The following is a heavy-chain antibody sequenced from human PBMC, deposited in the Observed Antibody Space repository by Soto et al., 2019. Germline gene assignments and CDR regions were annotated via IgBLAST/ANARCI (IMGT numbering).Heavy chain of an antibody. V-gene: IGHV3-15*07. Sequence: GGSLRLSCAASGFTFSNAWMNWVRQAPGKGLEWVGRIKSKTDGGTTDYAAPVKGRFTISRDDSKNTLYLQMNSLKTEDTAVYYCTTAYSSGWYSAFDIWGQGTMVTVSS. CDR2: IKSKTDGGTT. CDR1: GFTFSNAW. CDR3: TTAYSSGWYSAFDI. D-gene: IGHD6-19*01. J-gene: IGHJ3*02.